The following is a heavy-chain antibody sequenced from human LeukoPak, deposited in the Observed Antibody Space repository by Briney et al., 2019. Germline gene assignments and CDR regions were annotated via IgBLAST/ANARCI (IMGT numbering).Heavy chain of an antibody. CDR2: IFHSGST. V-gene: IGHV4-4*02. J-gene: IGHJ4*02. CDR1: GASISNSNW. D-gene: IGHD3-10*01. Sequence: SGTLSLTCAVSGASISNSNWWSWARQPPGKGLEWIGEIFHSGSTNYNPSLKSRVSISVDKSKNRFSLRLSSVTAADTAVYYRASQFGEGLYDYWGQGTLVTVSS. CDR3: ASQFGEGLYDY.